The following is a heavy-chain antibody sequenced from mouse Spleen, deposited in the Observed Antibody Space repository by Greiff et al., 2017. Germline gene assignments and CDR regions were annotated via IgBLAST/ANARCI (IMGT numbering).Heavy chain of an antibody. Sequence: EVKLMESGGGLVKPGGSLKLSCAASGFTFSSYAMSWVRQTPEKRLEWVATISDGGSYTYYPDNVKGRFTISRDNAKNNLYLQMSHLKSEDTAMYYCARDTDFITTVVADYAMDYWGQGTSVTVSS. CDR1: GFTFSSYA. V-gene: IGHV5-4*01. J-gene: IGHJ4*01. CDR2: ISDGGSYT. CDR3: ARDTDFITTVVADYAMDY. D-gene: IGHD1-1*01.